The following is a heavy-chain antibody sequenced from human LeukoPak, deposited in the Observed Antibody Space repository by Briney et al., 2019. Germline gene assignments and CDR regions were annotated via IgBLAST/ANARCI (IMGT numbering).Heavy chain of an antibody. CDR1: GGSISYY. CDR3: ARLEGYSSGWYYFDY. CDR2: IYYSGST. D-gene: IGHD6-19*01. J-gene: IGHJ4*02. Sequence: PSETLSLTCTVSGGSISYYWSWIRQPPGRGLEWIGYIYYSGSTNYNPSLKSRVTISVDTSKNQFSLKLSSVTAADTAVYYCARLEGYSSGWYYFDYWGQGTLVTVSS. V-gene: IGHV4-59*08.